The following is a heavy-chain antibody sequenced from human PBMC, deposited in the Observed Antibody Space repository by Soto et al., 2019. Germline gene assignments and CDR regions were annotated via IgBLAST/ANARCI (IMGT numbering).Heavy chain of an antibody. CDR3: ARARGYSGYDPLDY. J-gene: IGHJ4*02. CDR1: GFTFSTYS. CDR2: ISSSSSII. V-gene: IGHV3-48*02. Sequence: EVQLVESGGGLVQPGGSLRLSCAASGFTFSTYSMNWVRQAPGKGLEWVSYISSSSSIIYYADSVKGRFTISRDNAKNSLYLQMNSLRDEDTAVYYCARARGYSGYDPLDYWGQGTLVTVSS. D-gene: IGHD5-12*01.